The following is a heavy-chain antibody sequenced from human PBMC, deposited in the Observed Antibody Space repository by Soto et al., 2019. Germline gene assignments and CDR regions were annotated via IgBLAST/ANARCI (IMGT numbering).Heavy chain of an antibody. Sequence: SQTLSLTCAISGDSVSSTTVAWDWIRQSPSRGLEWLGRTYYRSKWYNNYAESVKSRITINPDTPKNQFSLQLNSVTPDDTAVYYCARVKGSVSGWYYFDYWGQGTVVTVSS. CDR1: GDSVSSTTVA. J-gene: IGHJ4*02. V-gene: IGHV6-1*01. CDR2: TYYRSKWYN. CDR3: ARVKGSVSGWYYFDY. D-gene: IGHD6-19*01.